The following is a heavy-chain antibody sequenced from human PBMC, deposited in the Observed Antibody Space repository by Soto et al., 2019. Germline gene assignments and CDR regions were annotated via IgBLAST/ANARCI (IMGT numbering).Heavy chain of an antibody. V-gene: IGHV1-46*03. CDR1: GYTFTSYY. D-gene: IGHD6-13*01. J-gene: IGHJ4*02. CDR3: ASAGIAAAGTFDY. CDR2: INPSGGST. Sequence: QVQLVQSGAEVKKPGASVKVSCKASGYTFTSYYMHWVRQAPGQGLEWMGIINPSGGSTSYAQKFQGRVTMTRVTSTSTVYMELSSLRSEDTAVYYCASAGIAAAGTFDYWGQGTLVTVSS.